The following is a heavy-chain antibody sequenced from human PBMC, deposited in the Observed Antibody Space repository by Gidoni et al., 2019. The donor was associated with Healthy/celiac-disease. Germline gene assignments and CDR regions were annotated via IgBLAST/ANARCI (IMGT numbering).Heavy chain of an antibody. CDR3: ASGRWDSSFHFDY. CDR2: IYYSGST. J-gene: IGHJ4*02. CDR1: GGSISSSSYY. D-gene: IGHD6-6*01. V-gene: IGHV4-39*01. Sequence: QLQLQESGPGLVKPSETLSLTCTVSGGSISSSSYYWGWIRQPPGKGLEWIGSIYYSGSTYYNPSLKSRVTISVDTSKNQFSLKLSSVTAADTAVYYCASGRWDSSFHFDYWGQGTLVTVSS.